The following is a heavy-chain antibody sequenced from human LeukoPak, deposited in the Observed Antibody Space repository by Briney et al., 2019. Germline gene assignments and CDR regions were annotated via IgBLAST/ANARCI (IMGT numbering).Heavy chain of an antibody. CDR2: IWYDGSNK. J-gene: IGHJ4*02. V-gene: IGHV3-33*01. CDR1: GFTFSSYG. CDR3: ARDQPALGIDY. Sequence: GRSLRLSCAASGFTFSSYGMHWVRQAPGKGLEWVAVIWYDGSNKYYADSVKGRFTISRDNSKNTLYLQMNSLRAEGTAVYYCARDQPALGIDYWGQGTLVTVSS. D-gene: IGHD2-2*01.